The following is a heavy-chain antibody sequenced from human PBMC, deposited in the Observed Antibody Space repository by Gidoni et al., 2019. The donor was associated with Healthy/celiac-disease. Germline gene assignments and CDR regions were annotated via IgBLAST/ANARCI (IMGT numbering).Heavy chain of an antibody. V-gene: IGHV4-39*02. CDR1: GDSISSSIYY. J-gene: IGHJ4*02. CDR3: ASDAMVRGVMDSY. CDR2: IYYSGST. Sequence: QLQLQESGPGLVKPSETLSLTCTVSGDSISSSIYYWGWNRQTPGKGLEWIGNIYYSGSTYYNPSLKSRVTISVDTSKNQCSLKLSSVTAADTAVYYCASDAMVRGVMDSYWGQGTLVTVSS. D-gene: IGHD3-10*01.